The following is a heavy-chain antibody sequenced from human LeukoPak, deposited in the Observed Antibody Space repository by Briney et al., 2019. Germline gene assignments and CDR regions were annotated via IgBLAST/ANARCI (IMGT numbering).Heavy chain of an antibody. CDR3: ARLPTRIAAAGTPWFDP. V-gene: IGHV5-10-1*01. D-gene: IGHD6-13*01. J-gene: IGHJ5*02. CDR2: IDPSDSYT. CDR1: GSSFTSYW. Sequence: GESLRISCKGSGSSFTSYWISWVRQMPGKGLEWMGRIDPSDSYTNYSPSFQGHVTISADKSISTAYLQWSSLKASDTAMYYCARLPTRIAAAGTPWFDPWGQGTLVTVSS.